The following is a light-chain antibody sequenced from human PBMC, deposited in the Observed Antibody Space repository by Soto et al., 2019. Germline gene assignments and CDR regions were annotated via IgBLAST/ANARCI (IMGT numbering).Light chain of an antibody. J-gene: IGKJ4*01. CDR3: QQRSNWPLQLT. Sequence: EIVLTQSPGTLSLSPGERATLSCRASQSVSSSYLAWYQQKPGQAPRLLIYDASNRATGIPARFSGSGSGTDFTLTISSLEPEDFAVYYCQQRSNWPLQLTFGGGTKVDIK. CDR2: DAS. CDR1: QSVSSSY. V-gene: IGKV3-11*01.